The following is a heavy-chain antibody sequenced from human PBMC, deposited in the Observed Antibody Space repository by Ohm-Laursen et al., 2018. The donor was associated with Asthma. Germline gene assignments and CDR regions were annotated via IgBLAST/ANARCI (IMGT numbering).Heavy chain of an antibody. CDR1: GFTFDDYA. CDR3: AKDTAIGRSQWLVSVGMDY. V-gene: IGHV3-9*01. CDR2: ISWNSGSI. J-gene: IGHJ4*02. Sequence: SSLRLSCAASGFTFDDYAMHWVRQAPGKGLEWVSGISWNSGSIGYADSVKGRFTISRDNSKNTLYLQMNSLRAEDTAVYYCAKDTAIGRSQWLVSVGMDYWGQGTLVTVSS. D-gene: IGHD6-19*01.